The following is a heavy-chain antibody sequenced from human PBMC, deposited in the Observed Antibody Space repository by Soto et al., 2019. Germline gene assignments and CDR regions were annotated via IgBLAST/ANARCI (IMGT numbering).Heavy chain of an antibody. CDR2: ISFEGSKK. D-gene: IGHD6-6*01. V-gene: IGHV3-30*18. Sequence: QVQLVESGGGVVQPGRSLRLSCAASGFTFSGYGMHWVRQAPGKGLEWVAVISFEGSKKYYANSVEGRFTISRDNSKNTLFLQMNSLRAEDTAVYYCAKVGSSSARYFDTWGQGTLVTVSS. CDR1: GFTFSGYG. CDR3: AKVGSSSARYFDT. J-gene: IGHJ5*02.